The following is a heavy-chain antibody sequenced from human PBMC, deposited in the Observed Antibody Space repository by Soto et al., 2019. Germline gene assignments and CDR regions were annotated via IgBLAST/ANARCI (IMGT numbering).Heavy chain of an antibody. Sequence: QVQLVQSGAEVKKPGSSVKVSCKASGGTFSSYTISWVRQAPGQGLEWMGRIIPILGIANYAQKFQGRVTITADKSTSTAYMALSSLRSEDTAVYYCARDGSGGAEYFQHWGQGTLVTVSS. CDR1: GGTFSSYT. V-gene: IGHV1-69*08. D-gene: IGHD6-19*01. CDR3: ARDGSGGAEYFQH. J-gene: IGHJ1*01. CDR2: IIPILGIA.